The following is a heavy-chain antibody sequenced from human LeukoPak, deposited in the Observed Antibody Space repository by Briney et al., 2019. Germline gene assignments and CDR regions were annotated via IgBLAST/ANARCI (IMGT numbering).Heavy chain of an antibody. D-gene: IGHD6-13*01. CDR2: ISCDGSNK. V-gene: IGHV3-30*03. J-gene: IGHJ4*02. CDR3: ARDRPAAGFYYFDY. CDR1: GFTFSNYG. Sequence: PGGSLRLSCAASGFTFSNYGMHWVRQAPGKGLEWVAVISCDGSNKYYADSVKGRFTISRHSSKNTLYLQMNSLRAEDTAVYYCARDRPAAGFYYFDYWGQGTLVTVSS.